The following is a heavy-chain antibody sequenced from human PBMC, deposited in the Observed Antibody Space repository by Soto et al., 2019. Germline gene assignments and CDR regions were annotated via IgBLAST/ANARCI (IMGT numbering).Heavy chain of an antibody. J-gene: IGHJ4*02. CDR3: VKDDGGYPSTAPH. V-gene: IGHV3-23*01. Sequence: EVPLLESGGGLVQPGGSLRLSCAASGITISNYPMSWVRQAPGKGLDWVSGISGSGDRTYYGDSAKGRFTISKDISKNSLSLQLDSLGVEDTDVYFCVKDDGGYPSTAPHWGQGTLVTVSS. CDR1: GITISNYP. D-gene: IGHD3-22*01. CDR2: ISGSGDRT.